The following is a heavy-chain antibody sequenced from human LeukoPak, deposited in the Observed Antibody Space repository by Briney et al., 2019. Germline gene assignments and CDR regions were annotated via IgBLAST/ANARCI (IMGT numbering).Heavy chain of an antibody. CDR1: GYTFSNYD. CDR2: MSANKHNT. V-gene: IGHV1-18*01. J-gene: IGHJ4*02. CDR3: ARDALSGLEQFDY. Sequence: ASVKVSCKASGYTFSNYDISWVRQAPGQGLEWLGRMSANKHNTEYAQKIQGRVTMTTDLSTNTAYMELRSLRSEDTAVYYCARDALSGLEQFDYWGQGALVTVSS. D-gene: IGHD1/OR15-1a*01.